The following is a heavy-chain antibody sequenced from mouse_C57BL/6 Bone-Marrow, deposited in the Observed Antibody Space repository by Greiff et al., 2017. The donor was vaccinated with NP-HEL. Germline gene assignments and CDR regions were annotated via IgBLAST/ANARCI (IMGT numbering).Heavy chain of an antibody. CDR1: GFNIKDDY. Sequence: VQLQQPGAELVRPGASVKLSCTASGFNIKDDYMHWVKQRPEQGLEWIGWIDPENGDTEYASKFQGKATITADTSSNTAYLQLSSLTSEDTAVYYCTTPIYYGNYVRYFDYWGQGTTLTVSS. V-gene: IGHV14-4*01. D-gene: IGHD2-1*01. CDR3: TTPIYYGNYVRYFDY. J-gene: IGHJ2*01. CDR2: IDPENGDT.